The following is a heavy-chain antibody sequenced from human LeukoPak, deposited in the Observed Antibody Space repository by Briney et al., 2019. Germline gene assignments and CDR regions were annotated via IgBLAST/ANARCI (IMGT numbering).Heavy chain of an antibody. CDR3: ARHEDGFYPMLH. CDR2: IYNSATT. D-gene: IGHD5-24*01. Sequence: SETLSLTLTLSGGSVSGHYWSCIRQPPGKELEWIAYIYNSATTNYNPSLKSRVTVSVDTSKNQFSLTLSSVTAADTAIYYCARHEDGFYPMLHWGQGTLVTVSS. CDR1: GGSVSGHY. V-gene: IGHV4-59*08. J-gene: IGHJ1*01.